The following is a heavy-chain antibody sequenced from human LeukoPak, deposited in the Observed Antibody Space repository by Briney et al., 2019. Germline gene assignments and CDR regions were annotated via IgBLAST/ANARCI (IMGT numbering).Heavy chain of an antibody. Sequence: SETLSLTCAVYGGSFSGYYWSWIRQPPGKGLEWIGEINHSGSTNYNPSLKSRVTILVDTSKNQFSLKLSSVTAADTAVYYCARRRITMVRGGQYYYYYGMDVWDQGTTVTVSS. V-gene: IGHV4-34*01. J-gene: IGHJ6*02. D-gene: IGHD3-10*01. CDR3: ARRRITMVRGGQYYYYYGMDV. CDR1: GGSFSGYY. CDR2: INHSGST.